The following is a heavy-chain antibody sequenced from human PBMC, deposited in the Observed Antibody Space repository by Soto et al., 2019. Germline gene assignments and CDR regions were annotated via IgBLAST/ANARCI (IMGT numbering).Heavy chain of an antibody. CDR1: GWTYCEDY. Sequence: LTQNAKDCGWTYCEDYEIRLLNAPRPGLEWIGEINHSGSTNYNPSLKSRVTISVDTSKNQFSLKLTSVTAADTAVYYCARRYGPGFDYWGKGTLVTVSS. D-gene: IGHD4-17*01. J-gene: IGHJ4*02. V-gene: IGHV4-34*01. CDR3: ARRYGPGFDY. CDR2: INHSGST.